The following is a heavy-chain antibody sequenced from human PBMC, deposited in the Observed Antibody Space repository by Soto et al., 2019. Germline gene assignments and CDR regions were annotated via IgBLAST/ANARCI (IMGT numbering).Heavy chain of an antibody. D-gene: IGHD5-18*01. CDR2: ISDDGSKE. Sequence: QVQLVESGGGVVQPGRSLRLSCAASGFTFSSYGMHWVRQAPGKGLEWVAVISDDGSKESYADPVKGRLTISRDNSKTTLYLQMNSLRAEDTAVYYCAKDLRLWSKDYYYYGMDVWGQGTTVTVSS. CDR1: GFTFSSYG. V-gene: IGHV3-30*18. CDR3: AKDLRLWSKDYYYYGMDV. J-gene: IGHJ6*02.